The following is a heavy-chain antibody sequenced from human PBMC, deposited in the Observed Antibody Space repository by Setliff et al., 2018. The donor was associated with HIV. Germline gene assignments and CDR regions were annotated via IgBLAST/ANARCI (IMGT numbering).Heavy chain of an antibody. CDR1: GYTFTGYY. CDR2: INSNSGGT. V-gene: IGHV1-2*02. J-gene: IGHJ3*02. D-gene: IGHD3-22*01. CDR3: ARVNPFLYYYDTSGHSGAFDI. Sequence: ASVKVSCKASGYTFTGYYINWMRQAPGQGLEWMGWINSNSGGTNYAHRFQGRVTVTRDTSISTAYMELSRLRSDDTAVYYCARVNPFLYYYDTSGHSGAFDIWGQGTVVTVSS.